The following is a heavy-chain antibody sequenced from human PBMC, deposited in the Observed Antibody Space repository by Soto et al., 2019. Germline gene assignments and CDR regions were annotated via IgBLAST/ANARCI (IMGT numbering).Heavy chain of an antibody. J-gene: IGHJ4*02. CDR3: ARDLAAAAY. V-gene: IGHV1-46*01. D-gene: IGHD6-13*01. CDR1: GYIFANYY. Sequence: ASVKVSCKASGYIFANYYIHWVRQAPGQGLEWMAIINPLPTSGSTNYAQKFQGRVTVTRDTSTSTVYLELSSLRSDDTAVYYCARDLAAAAYWGQGTLVTVAS. CDR2: INPLPTSGST.